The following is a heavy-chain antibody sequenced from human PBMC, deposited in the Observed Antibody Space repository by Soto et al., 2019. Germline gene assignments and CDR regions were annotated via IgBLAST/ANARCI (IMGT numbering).Heavy chain of an antibody. V-gene: IGHV1-3*01. CDR1: GYTFTSYA. CDR2: INAGNGNT. D-gene: IGHD6-6*01. CDR3: ARVSVKTSIAASAYFDY. J-gene: IGHJ4*02. Sequence: ASVKVSCKASGYTFTSYAMHWVRQAPGQRLEWMGWINAGNGNTKYSQKFQGRVTITRDTSASTAYMELSSLRSEDTAVYYCARVSVKTSIAASAYFDYCGQGTLVTVSS.